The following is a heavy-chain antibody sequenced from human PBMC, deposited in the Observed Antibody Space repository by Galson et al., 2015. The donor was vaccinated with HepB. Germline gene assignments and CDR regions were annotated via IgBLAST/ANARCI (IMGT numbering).Heavy chain of an antibody. Sequence: SLRLSCAASGFTFSSYSMNWVRQAPGKGLEWVSSISSSSSYIYYADSVKGRFTISRDNAKNSLYLQMNSLRAEDTAVYYCARERIAAGTGDYMDVWGKGTTVTVSS. J-gene: IGHJ6*03. CDR1: GFTFSSYS. D-gene: IGHD6-13*01. CDR2: ISSSSSYI. CDR3: ARERIAAGTGDYMDV. V-gene: IGHV3-21*01.